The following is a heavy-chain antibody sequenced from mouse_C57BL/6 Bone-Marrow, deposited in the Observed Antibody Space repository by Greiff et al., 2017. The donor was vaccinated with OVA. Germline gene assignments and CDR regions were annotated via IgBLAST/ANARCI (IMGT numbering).Heavy chain of an antibody. Sequence: QVQLKESGAELVRPGASVTLSCKASGYTFTDYEMHWVKQTPVHGLEWIGAIDPATGGTAYNQKFKGKAIRTADKSSSTAYMELRSLTSEDSAVYYCTSYYYGSSWYFDVWGTGTTVTVSS. CDR3: TSYYYGSSWYFDV. CDR1: GYTFTDYE. V-gene: IGHV1-15*01. J-gene: IGHJ1*03. D-gene: IGHD1-1*01. CDR2: IDPATGGT.